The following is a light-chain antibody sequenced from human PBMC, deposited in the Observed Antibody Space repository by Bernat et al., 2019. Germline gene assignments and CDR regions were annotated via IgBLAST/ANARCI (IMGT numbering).Light chain of an antibody. Sequence: DIQMTQSPSSLSASAGGRVTITCRASQGISTYLNWYQQKPGKAPKRLIYAASSLESGVPSRFSGSGSGTEFTLTISSLQPEDFATYYCLQYNSNPPTFGQGTKVEIK. J-gene: IGKJ1*01. V-gene: IGKV1-17*01. CDR1: QGISTY. CDR3: LQYNSNPPT. CDR2: AAS.